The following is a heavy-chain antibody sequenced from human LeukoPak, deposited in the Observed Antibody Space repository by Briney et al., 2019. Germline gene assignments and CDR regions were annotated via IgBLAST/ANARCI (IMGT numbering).Heavy chain of an antibody. J-gene: IGHJ4*02. V-gene: IGHV3-21*01. Sequence: GGSLRLSCAASGFAFSSHDMNWVRQAPGKGLEWVSSITTATSSYIYYADSVKGRFTISRDDAKNSLYLQMDSLRAEDTAVYYCARDYGGPHYFDYWGQGTLVTVSS. CDR3: ARDYGGPHYFDY. D-gene: IGHD2-15*01. CDR2: ITTATSSYI. CDR1: GFAFSSHD.